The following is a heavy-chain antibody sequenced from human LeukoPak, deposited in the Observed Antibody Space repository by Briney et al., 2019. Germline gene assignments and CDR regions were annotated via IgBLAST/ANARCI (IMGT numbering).Heavy chain of an antibody. CDR2: IWYDGSNK. J-gene: IGHJ5*02. Sequence: GGSLRLSCAASGFTFSSYGMHWVRQAPGKGLEWVAVIWYDGSNKYYADSVKARFTISRDNSKNTLYLKMNSLTAEATTVYYCAIESLPVVIRSRSAPWGQGTLVTVSS. CDR1: GFTFSSYG. V-gene: IGHV3-33*08. D-gene: IGHD3-22*01. CDR3: AIESLPVVIRSRSAP.